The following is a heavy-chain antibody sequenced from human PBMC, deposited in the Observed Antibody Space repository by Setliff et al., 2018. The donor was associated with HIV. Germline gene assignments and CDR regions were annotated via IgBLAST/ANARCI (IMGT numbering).Heavy chain of an antibody. Sequence: SETLSLTCTVAGASITSHYWSWIRQSPGRELEWIGYIYSTGSTNYNPSLQSRVSISMDASKNKFSLKVTSVTSADTAVYYCASGSPFDGFDMWGQGTMVTVSS. D-gene: IGHD1-26*01. J-gene: IGHJ3*02. CDR1: GASITSHY. CDR2: IYSTGST. CDR3: ASGSPFDGFDM. V-gene: IGHV4-59*11.